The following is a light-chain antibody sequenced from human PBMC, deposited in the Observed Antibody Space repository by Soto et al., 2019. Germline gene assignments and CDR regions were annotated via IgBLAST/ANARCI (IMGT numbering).Light chain of an antibody. J-gene: IGKJ1*01. CDR2: ATS. CDR3: QRSSLSPWT. V-gene: IGKV1-39*01. Sequence: DIQMTQSPSSLSASVGDRVTITCRASQSIFNYLNWYQQKPGKAPKLLIFATSNLQSGVPSRFSGSGSGTEFTLTISSLQLEDFATYSCQRSSLSPWTFGQGTKVDIK. CDR1: QSIFNY.